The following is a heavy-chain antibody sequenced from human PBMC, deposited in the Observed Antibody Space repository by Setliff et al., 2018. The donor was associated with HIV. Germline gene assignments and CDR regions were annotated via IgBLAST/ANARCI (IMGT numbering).Heavy chain of an antibody. D-gene: IGHD3-10*01. CDR2: IYTSGTT. J-gene: IGHJ6*03. Sequence: SETLSLTCTVSGGSINNYYWSWIRQPPGKGLEWIGYIYTSGTTNYNPSLKSRVTISIDTSRTQFSLKLRSVTAADTAVYYCARVGASGVPSTMDYYYYMDVWGKGTTVTVSS. CDR3: ARVGASGVPSTMDYYYYMDV. CDR1: GGSINNYY. V-gene: IGHV4-4*09.